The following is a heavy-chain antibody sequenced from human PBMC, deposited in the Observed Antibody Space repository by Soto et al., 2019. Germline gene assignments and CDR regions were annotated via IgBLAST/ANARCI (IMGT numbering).Heavy chain of an antibody. Sequence: PGGSLRLSCAASGFTFSNAWMNWVRQAPGKGLEWVGRIKSKTDGGTTDYAAPVKGRFTISRDDSKNTLYLQMNSLKTEDTAVYYCTTGILWFGEFPYYYYGMDVWGQGTTVTVSS. V-gene: IGHV3-15*07. D-gene: IGHD3-10*01. CDR1: GFTFSNAW. J-gene: IGHJ6*02. CDR2: IKSKTDGGTT. CDR3: TTGILWFGEFPYYYYGMDV.